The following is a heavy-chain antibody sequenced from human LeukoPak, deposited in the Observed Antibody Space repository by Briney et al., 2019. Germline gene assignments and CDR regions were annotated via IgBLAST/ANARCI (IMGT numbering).Heavy chain of an antibody. CDR3: ARERMGPRGTFDI. Sequence: GGSLRLSCVASRFTFSIYWMSWVRQAPGKGLEWVANIKQDGREEYYVDSVKGRFSISRDNAKSSLYLQMNSLRAEDTAVYYCARERMGPRGTFDIWGQGTMVTVSS. V-gene: IGHV3-7*01. D-gene: IGHD3-16*01. CDR1: RFTFSIYW. CDR2: IKQDGREE. J-gene: IGHJ3*02.